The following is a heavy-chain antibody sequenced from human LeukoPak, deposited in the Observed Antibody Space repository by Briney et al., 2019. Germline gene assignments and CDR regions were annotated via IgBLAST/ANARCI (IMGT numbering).Heavy chain of an antibody. V-gene: IGHV3-23*01. CDR3: AKDLGYTSGWYYFDY. D-gene: IGHD6-19*01. CDR1: RFTFSNYA. J-gene: IGHJ4*02. CDR2: ISGSGGST. Sequence: PGGSLRLSCAASRFTFSNYAMSWVRQAPGKGLEWVSAISGSGGSTFYTDSVKGRFTISRDNSKNTLYLQMNNLRAEDTAVYYCAKDLGYTSGWYYFDYWGQGTLVTVSS.